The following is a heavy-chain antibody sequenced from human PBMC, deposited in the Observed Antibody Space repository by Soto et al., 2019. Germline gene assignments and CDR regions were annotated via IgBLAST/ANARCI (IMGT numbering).Heavy chain of an antibody. V-gene: IGHV3-53*02. CDR1: GFTVSSNY. D-gene: IGHD3-10*01. Sequence: EVQLVETGGGLIQPGGSLRLSCAASGFTVSSNYMSWVRQAPGKGLEWASVIYSGGSTYYADSVTGRFTISRDNSKNTLYLQMSSLRAEDTAVYYCAREVVGFVELPPYYYDYGMHVWGQGTTVTVSS. J-gene: IGHJ6*02. CDR2: IYSGGST. CDR3: AREVVGFVELPPYYYDYGMHV.